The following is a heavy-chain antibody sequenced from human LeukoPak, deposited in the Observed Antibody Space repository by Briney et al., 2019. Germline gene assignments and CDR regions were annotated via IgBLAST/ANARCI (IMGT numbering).Heavy chain of an antibody. CDR2: INHSGST. CDR1: GGSFSGYY. CDR3: AGLDSSGYYD. Sequence: PSETLSLTCAVYGGSFSGYYWSWIRQPPGKGLEWIGEINHSGSTNYNPSLKSRVTISVDTSKNQFSLKLSSVTAADTAVYYCAGLDSSGYYDWGQGTLVTVSS. J-gene: IGHJ4*02. D-gene: IGHD3-22*01. V-gene: IGHV4-34*01.